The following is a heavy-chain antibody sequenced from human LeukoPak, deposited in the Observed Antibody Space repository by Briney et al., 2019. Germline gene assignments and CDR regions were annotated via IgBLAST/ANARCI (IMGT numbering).Heavy chain of an antibody. V-gene: IGHV4-59*08. D-gene: IGHD3-22*01. CDR2: TQYSGST. J-gene: IGHJ4*02. Sequence: PSETLSLTCTVSGGAISSYHWSWIRQSPGTGLEWMGYTQYSGSTNRNPSLKSRVTISVDTSKNQFSLKLSSVTAADTAVYYCASLIYDSSGYYFDKWGQGTLVTVSS. CDR3: ASLIYDSSGYYFDK. CDR1: GGAISSYH.